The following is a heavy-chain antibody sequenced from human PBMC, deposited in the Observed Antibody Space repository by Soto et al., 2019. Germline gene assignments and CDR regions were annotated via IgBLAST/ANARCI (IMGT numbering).Heavy chain of an antibody. Sequence: QVQLQESGPGLVKPSETLSLTCTVSGGSISSYYWSWIRQPPGKGLEWIGYIYYSGTTNYNPSLKSLSTTSVDTSNNPFSLQLSSVTAADTAVYYSATRYGYAFDFWGQGTMVTVSS. V-gene: IGHV4-59*01. CDR3: ATRYGYAFDF. D-gene: IGHD4-17*01. J-gene: IGHJ3*01. CDR1: GGSISSYY. CDR2: IYYSGTT.